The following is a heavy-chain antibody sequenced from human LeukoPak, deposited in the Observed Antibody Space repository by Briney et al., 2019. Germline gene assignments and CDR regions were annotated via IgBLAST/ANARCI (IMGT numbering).Heavy chain of an antibody. D-gene: IGHD5-12*01. Sequence: SETLSLTCTVSGGSISSGDYYWSWIRQPPGKGLEWIGSIYYSGSTYYNPSLKSRVTISVDTSKNQFSLKLSSVTAADTAVYYCARLCSGGYDIDYWGQGTLVTVS. V-gene: IGHV4-39*01. J-gene: IGHJ4*02. CDR2: IYYSGST. CDR1: GGSISSGDYY. CDR3: ARLCSGGYDIDY.